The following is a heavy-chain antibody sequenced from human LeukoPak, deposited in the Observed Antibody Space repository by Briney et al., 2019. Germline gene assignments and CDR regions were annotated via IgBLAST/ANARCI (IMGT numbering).Heavy chain of an antibody. Sequence: SVKVSCKASGGTFSSYAISWVRQAPGQGLEWMGGIIPIFGTANYAQKFQGRVTITTDESTSTAYMELRSLRSDDTAVYYCARVLAYYDSSGYSFSDAFDIWGQGTMVTVSS. CDR2: IIPIFGTA. D-gene: IGHD3-22*01. V-gene: IGHV1-69*05. CDR1: GGTFSSYA. J-gene: IGHJ3*02. CDR3: ARVLAYYDSSGYSFSDAFDI.